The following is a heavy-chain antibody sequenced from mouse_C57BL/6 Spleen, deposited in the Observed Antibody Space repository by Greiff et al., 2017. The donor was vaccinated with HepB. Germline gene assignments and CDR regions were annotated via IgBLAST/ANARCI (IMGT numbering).Heavy chain of an antibody. CDR2: IHPNSGST. J-gene: IGHJ4*01. CDR3: ARWAFATVVEDYYAMDY. CDR1: GYTFTSYW. D-gene: IGHD1-1*01. V-gene: IGHV1-64*01. Sequence: VQLQQPGAELVKPGASVKLSCKASGYTFTSYWMHWVKQRPGQGLEWIGMIHPNSGSTNYNEKFKSKATLTVDKSSSTAYMQLSSLTSEDSAVYYCARWAFATVVEDYYAMDYWGQGTSVTVSS.